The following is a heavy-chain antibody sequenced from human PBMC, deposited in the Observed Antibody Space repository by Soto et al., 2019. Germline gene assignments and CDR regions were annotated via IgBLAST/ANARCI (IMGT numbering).Heavy chain of an antibody. CDR3: ARGRYLDSSDYWVANLPFDH. D-gene: IGHD3-22*01. CDR2: ISGSGGST. Sequence: GGSLRLSCAASGFNFNSYAMSWVRQAPGKGLEWVSAISGSGGSTYYADSVKGRFTISRDNSKNTLFLQMNNLRDEDTALYYCARGRYLDSSDYWVANLPFDHWGLGTLVTVSS. V-gene: IGHV3-23*01. CDR1: GFNFNSYA. J-gene: IGHJ4*02.